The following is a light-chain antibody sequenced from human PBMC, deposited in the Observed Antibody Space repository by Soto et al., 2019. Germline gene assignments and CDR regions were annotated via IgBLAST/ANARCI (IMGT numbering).Light chain of an antibody. V-gene: IGLV2-11*01. J-gene: IGLJ1*01. CDR3: GLYAVTFYV. CDR1: SSDVGTYDF. CDR2: DVS. Sequence: QSALTQPRSVSGSPGQSVTISCTGTSSDVGTYDFVSWYQQHPGKAPRLMIFDVSERPSGVPDRFSGSKSGNTASLTISGLKAEDEADYYCGLYAVTFYVFGTGTKVTVL.